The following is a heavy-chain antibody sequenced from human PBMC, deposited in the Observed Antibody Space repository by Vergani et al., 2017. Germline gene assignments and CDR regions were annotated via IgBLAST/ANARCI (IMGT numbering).Heavy chain of an antibody. J-gene: IGHJ1*01. CDR1: GFTFSSYA. CDR2: IIGSGGST. Sequence: EVQLLESGGGLVQPGGSLRLSCAASGFTFSSYAMSWVRQAPGKGLEWVSAIIGSGGSTYYADSVKGRFTISRDNSKNTLYLQLNSLRAEDTAVYYCAKDRYSSSLPGYFHHWGQGTLVTVSS. CDR3: AKDRYSSSLPGYFHH. D-gene: IGHD6-13*01. V-gene: IGHV3-23*01.